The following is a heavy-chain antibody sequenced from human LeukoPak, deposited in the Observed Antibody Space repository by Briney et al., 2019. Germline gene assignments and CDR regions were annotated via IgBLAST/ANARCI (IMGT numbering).Heavy chain of an antibody. CDR3: ASLVVRGVMGLSDYYMDV. CDR2: INYSGST. Sequence: PSETLSLTCAVYGGSFSGYYWSWIRQPPGKGLEWIGEINYSGSTNYNPSLKSRVTISLDTSKNQFSLKLSSVTAADTAVYYCASLVVRGVMGLSDYYMDVWGKGTTVTISS. CDR1: GGSFSGYY. V-gene: IGHV4-34*01. J-gene: IGHJ6*03. D-gene: IGHD3-10*01.